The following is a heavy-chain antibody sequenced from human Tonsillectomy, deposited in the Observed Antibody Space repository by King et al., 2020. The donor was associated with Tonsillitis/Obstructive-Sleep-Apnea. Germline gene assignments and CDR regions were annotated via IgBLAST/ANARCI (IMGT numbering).Heavy chain of an antibody. J-gene: IGHJ3*02. Sequence: VQLVQSGGGLVQPGGSLRLSCAASGFTFSSYAMSWVRQAPGKGLEWVSAISGSGGSTYYADSVKGRFTISRDNSKNTLYLQMNSLRAEDTAVYYCAIGGLVGATTIGAFDNWGQGTMVTVSS. V-gene: IGHV3-23*04. CDR3: AIGGLVGATTIGAFDN. D-gene: IGHD1-26*01. CDR1: GFTFSSYA. CDR2: ISGSGGST.